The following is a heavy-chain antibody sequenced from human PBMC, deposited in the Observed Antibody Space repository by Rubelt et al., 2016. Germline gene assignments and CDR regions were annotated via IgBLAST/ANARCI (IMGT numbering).Heavy chain of an antibody. Sequence: RWVRRSPGKGLEWVSAISGSGGSTYYADSVKGRFTISRDNSKNTLYLQMNSLRAEDTAVYYCAKNGREDYSNPSDYLGQGTLVTVSS. J-gene: IGHJ4*02. D-gene: IGHD4-11*01. V-gene: IGHV3-23*01. CDR2: ISGSGGST. CDR3: AKNGREDYSNPSDY.